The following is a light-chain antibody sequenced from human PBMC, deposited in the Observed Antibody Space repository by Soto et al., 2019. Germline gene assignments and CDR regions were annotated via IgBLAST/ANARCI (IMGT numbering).Light chain of an antibody. V-gene: IGKV1-39*01. CDR3: QQGYSSRWT. J-gene: IGKJ1*01. CDR1: QNIRSY. CDR2: ATS. Sequence: DIQMTQSPSSLSASVGDRVTITYRASQNIRSYLNWYQQKPGKASQLLIYATSSLQTGVSSRFSASGSGTDFSLVISDLQPEDSATYYCQQGYSSRWTSGRGTKVDIK.